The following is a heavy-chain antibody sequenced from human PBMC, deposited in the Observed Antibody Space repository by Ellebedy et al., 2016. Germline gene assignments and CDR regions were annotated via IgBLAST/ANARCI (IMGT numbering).Heavy chain of an antibody. CDR3: ARDLLVVVPATVYNYYGMDV. D-gene: IGHD2-2*01. CDR1: GYTFTSYG. V-gene: IGHV1-18*04. Sequence: ASVKVSCXASGYTFTSYGISWVRQAPGQGLEWMGWISAYNGNTNYAQKLQGRVTMTTDTSTSTAYMELRSLRSDDTAVYYCARDLLVVVPATVYNYYGMDVWGQGTTVTVSS. J-gene: IGHJ6*02. CDR2: ISAYNGNT.